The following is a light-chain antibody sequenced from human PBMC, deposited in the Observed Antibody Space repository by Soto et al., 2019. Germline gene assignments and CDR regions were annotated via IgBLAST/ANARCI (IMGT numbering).Light chain of an antibody. CDR3: LSFDSSLSVV. Sequence: QSVLTQPPSVSGAPGQRVTISCTGTSSNIGAGYDVHWYQQLPGRAPKLLIYGNTKRPSGVPDRFSGSKSGTSASLAITGRQAEDEADYYCLSFDSSLSVVFGGGTQLTVL. CDR1: SSNIGAGYD. V-gene: IGLV1-40*01. CDR2: GNT. J-gene: IGLJ2*01.